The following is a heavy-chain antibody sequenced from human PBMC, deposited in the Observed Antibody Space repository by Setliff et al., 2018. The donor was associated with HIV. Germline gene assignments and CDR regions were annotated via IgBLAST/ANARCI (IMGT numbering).Heavy chain of an antibody. J-gene: IGHJ4*02. CDR2: IYYTGFT. D-gene: IGHD3-22*01. V-gene: IGHV4-4*07. Sequence: SETLSLTCSVSGGSISYYHWSWIRQPAGKGLEWIGRIYYTGFTDYNPSLKSRVTISVDTSKNQFSLMLSSVTAADTAVYYCARLGDYDSSGYSWFDYWGQGTRVTVSS. CDR3: ARLGDYDSSGYSWFDY. CDR1: GGSISYYH.